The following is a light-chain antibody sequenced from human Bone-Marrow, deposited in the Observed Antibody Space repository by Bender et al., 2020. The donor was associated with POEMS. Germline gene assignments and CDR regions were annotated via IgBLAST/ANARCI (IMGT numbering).Light chain of an antibody. CDR2: DVS. V-gene: IGLV1-40*01. CDR3: QSYDSDLNGWV. Sequence: QTEVTQPPSVSGAPGQSVTISCTGSSSNIGASYGVHWYQQLPGTAPKLLIYDVSNRPSGVPDRFSGSKSGTSASLSITGLQAEDEADYYCQSYDSDLNGWVFGGGTKLTVL. J-gene: IGLJ3*02. CDR1: SSNIGASYG.